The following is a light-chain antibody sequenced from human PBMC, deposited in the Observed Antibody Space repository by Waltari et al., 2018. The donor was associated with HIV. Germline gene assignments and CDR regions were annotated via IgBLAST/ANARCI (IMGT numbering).Light chain of an antibody. CDR3: ISYTKNSTGV. Sequence: QSALTQPASVSGSPGQSVAISGTGTGNDVGSYNYVSWYQQHPGKVPKLILYDVNNRPSGTSDRFSGSKSGNMSSLTISRLQPEDEADYFCISYTKNSTGVFGAGTRVTV. CDR2: DVN. CDR1: GNDVGSYNY. V-gene: IGLV2-14*03. J-gene: IGLJ1*01.